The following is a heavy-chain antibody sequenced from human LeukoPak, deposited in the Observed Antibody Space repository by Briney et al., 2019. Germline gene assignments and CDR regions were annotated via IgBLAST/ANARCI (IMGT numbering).Heavy chain of an antibody. D-gene: IGHD5-24*01. CDR2: INPSGGST. CDR3: ARVKGRDGYKPPHYYFDY. Sequence: GASVKVSCTASGYTFTSYYMHWVRQAPGQGLEWMGIINPSGGSTSYAQKFQGRVTMTRDTSTSTVYMELSSLRSEDTAVYYCARVKGRDGYKPPHYYFDYWGQGTLVTVSS. V-gene: IGHV1-46*01. J-gene: IGHJ4*02. CDR1: GYTFTSYY.